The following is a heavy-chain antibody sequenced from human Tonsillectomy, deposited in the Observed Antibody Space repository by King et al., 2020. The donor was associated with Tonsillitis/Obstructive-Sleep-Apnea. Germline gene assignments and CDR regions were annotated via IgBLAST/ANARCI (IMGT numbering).Heavy chain of an antibody. CDR3: ARSVRFLEWLGDAFDI. J-gene: IGHJ3*02. CDR2: IYYSGST. D-gene: IGHD3-3*01. Sequence: QLQESGPGLVKPSETLSLTCTVSGGSISSSSYYWGWIRQPPGKGREWIGSIYYSGSTYYNPSLKSRVTISVDTSKNQFSRKLSCVTAADTAVYYCARSVRFLEWLGDAFDIWGQGTMVTVSS. V-gene: IGHV4-39*01. CDR1: GGSISSSSYY.